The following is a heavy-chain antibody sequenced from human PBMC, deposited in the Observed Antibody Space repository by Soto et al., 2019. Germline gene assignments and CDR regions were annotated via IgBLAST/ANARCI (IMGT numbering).Heavy chain of an antibody. CDR2: ISYDGSNK. CDR1: GFTFSSYG. V-gene: IGHV3-30*18. J-gene: IGHJ4*02. Sequence: QVQLVESGGGVVQPGRSLRLSCAASGFTFSSYGMHWVRQAPGKGLEWVAVISYDGSNKYYADSVKGRFTISRDNSKNTLYLQMNSLRAEDTAVYYCAKGMAEEQWLVGDYWGQGTLVTVSS. CDR3: AKGMAEEQWLVGDY. D-gene: IGHD6-19*01.